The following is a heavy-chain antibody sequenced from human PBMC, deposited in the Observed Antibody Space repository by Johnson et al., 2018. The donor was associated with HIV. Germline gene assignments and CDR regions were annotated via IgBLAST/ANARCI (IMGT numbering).Heavy chain of an antibody. J-gene: IGHJ3*02. D-gene: IGHD6-13*01. CDR3: ARDRSPTFIATAGRDGSDI. Sequence: QVQLVESGGGVVQPGRSLRLSCAASGFTFSSYGMHWVRQAPGKGLEWVAVISYDGSNKYYADSVKGRFTISRDNAKNSLYLQMNSLRCDDTALYYCARDRSPTFIATAGRDGSDIWGQGTMVSVSS. CDR1: GFTFSSYG. V-gene: IGHV3-30*19. CDR2: ISYDGSNK.